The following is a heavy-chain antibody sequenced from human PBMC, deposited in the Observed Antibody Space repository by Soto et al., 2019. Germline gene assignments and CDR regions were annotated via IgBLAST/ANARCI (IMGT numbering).Heavy chain of an antibody. CDR2: MNPNSGNT. CDR3: ARGQEVWWNAGPLGLHGLDV. V-gene: IGHV1-8*01. Sequence: QVQLVQSGAEVKKSGASVKVSCKSSRYTFISYDINWVRQATGQVLEWMGWMNPNSGNTGYAQKFQGRITMTRNTSMNTAYMELSSLRSEVTDVYYCARGQEVWWNAGPLGLHGLDVWGQGTTVTVSS. CDR1: RYTFISYD. D-gene: IGHD3-16*01. J-gene: IGHJ6*02.